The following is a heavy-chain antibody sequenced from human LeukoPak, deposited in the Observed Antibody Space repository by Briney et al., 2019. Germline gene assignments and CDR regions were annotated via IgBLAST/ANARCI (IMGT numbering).Heavy chain of an antibody. CDR2: IYYSGST. V-gene: IGHV4-39*01. D-gene: IGHD2-15*01. Sequence: PSETLSLTCTVSGGSISSGSFYWGWIRQPPGKGLEWIGSIYYSGSTYYNPSLKSRVTISVDTSKNQFSLKLSSVTAADTAVYYCARRVVVVAVWDCWGQGTLVTVSS. J-gene: IGHJ4*02. CDR1: GGSISSGSFY. CDR3: ARRVVVVAVWDC.